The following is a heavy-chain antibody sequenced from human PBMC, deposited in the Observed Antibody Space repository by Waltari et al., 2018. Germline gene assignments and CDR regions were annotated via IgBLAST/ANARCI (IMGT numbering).Heavy chain of an antibody. J-gene: IGHJ5*02. CDR2: MNPNSGNT. Sequence: VQLVQSGAEVKKPGASEKVSCKASGYTFTSYDINWVRQATGQGLEWMGWMNPNSGNTGYAQKFQGRVTMTRNTSISTAYMELSSLRSEDTAVYYCARVGSSYDFWSGYSSNWFDPWGQGTLVTVSS. V-gene: IGHV1-8*02. CDR3: ARVGSSYDFWSGYSSNWFDP. CDR1: GYTFTSYD. D-gene: IGHD3-3*01.